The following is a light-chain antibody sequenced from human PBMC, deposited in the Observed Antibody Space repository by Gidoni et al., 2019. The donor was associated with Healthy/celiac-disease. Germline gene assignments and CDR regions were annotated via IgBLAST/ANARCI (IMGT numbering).Light chain of an antibody. Sequence: QSAPTQPASVSGSPGQSITISCTGTSSDVGGYNYGSWYQQHPGKAPKLMIYDVSNRPSAVSNRFSGSKSGNTASLTISGLQAEDEADYYCSSYTSSSTNWVFGGGTKLTVL. CDR3: SSYTSSSTNWV. CDR2: DVS. CDR1: SSDVGGYNY. V-gene: IGLV2-14*01. J-gene: IGLJ3*02.